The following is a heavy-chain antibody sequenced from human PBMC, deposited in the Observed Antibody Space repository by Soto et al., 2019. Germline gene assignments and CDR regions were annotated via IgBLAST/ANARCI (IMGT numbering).Heavy chain of an antibody. Sequence: SETLSLTCTVSGGSLHTTSYSWGWIRQPPGKGLEWIGSISSTGSTYYSPSLKSRVTISVDTSKSSFSLRLNSVTDADKAVYYCATDWRYFDSLLPAASAGMAVWGQGPTVTSP. CDR2: ISSTGST. V-gene: IGHV4-39*02. CDR1: GGSLHTTSYS. CDR3: ATDWRYFDSLLPAASAGMAV. D-gene: IGHD3-9*01. J-gene: IGHJ6*02.